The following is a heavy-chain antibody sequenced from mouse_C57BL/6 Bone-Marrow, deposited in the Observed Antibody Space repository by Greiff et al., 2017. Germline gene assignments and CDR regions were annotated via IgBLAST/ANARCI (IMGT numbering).Heavy chain of an antibody. J-gene: IGHJ1*03. CDR1: GFTFSDFY. D-gene: IGHD1-1*01. V-gene: IGHV7-1*01. CDR3: ARDARYYGSPIWYFDV. CDR2: SRNKANDYTT. Sequence: EVNLVESGGGLVQSGRSLRLSCATSGFTFSDFYMEWVRQAPGKGLEWIAASRNKANDYTTEYSASVKGRFIVSRDTSQSILYLQMNALRAEDTAIYYCARDARYYGSPIWYFDVWGTGTTVTVSS.